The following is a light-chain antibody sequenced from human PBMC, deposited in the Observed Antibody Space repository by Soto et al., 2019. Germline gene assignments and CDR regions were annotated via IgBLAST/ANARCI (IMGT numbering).Light chain of an antibody. V-gene: IGKV3-20*01. J-gene: IGKJ1*01. CDR2: GAS. Sequence: IVLTQSPGTLSLSPGERATLSCRASQSVSNNYLAWYQQKPGQAPRLLIYGASNRATGIPDRFSGSGSGTDFTLTISRLEAEDFAVYYCQQYGSSGTFGQGTKVDIK. CDR3: QQYGSSGT. CDR1: QSVSNNY.